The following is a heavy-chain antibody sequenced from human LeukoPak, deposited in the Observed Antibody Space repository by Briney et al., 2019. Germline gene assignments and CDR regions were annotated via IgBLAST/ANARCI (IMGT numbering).Heavy chain of an antibody. Sequence: PGRSLRLSCAASGFTFSSYAMHWVRQAPGKGLEWVAVISYDGSNKYYAASVKGRFTISRDNSKNTLYLQMNSLRAEDTAVYYCATVRSRYSGSYSAFDIWGQGTMVTVSS. CDR2: ISYDGSNK. CDR3: ATVRSRYSGSYSAFDI. D-gene: IGHD1-26*01. J-gene: IGHJ3*02. CDR1: GFTFSSYA. V-gene: IGHV3-30-3*01.